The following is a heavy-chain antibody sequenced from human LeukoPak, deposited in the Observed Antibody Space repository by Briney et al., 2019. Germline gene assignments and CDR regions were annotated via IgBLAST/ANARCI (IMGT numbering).Heavy chain of an antibody. CDR3: AREETYGSESPPDY. J-gene: IGHJ4*02. Sequence: ASVKVSCKASGYTFCSYGSSWVRQAPGEGLEWMVWISTHNGNTNYAQKVQGRVTMTTDTSTSTAYMELRSLRSDDTALYYCAREETYGSESPPDYWGQGTLVTVSS. V-gene: IGHV1-18*01. D-gene: IGHD3-10*01. CDR1: GYTFCSYG. CDR2: ISTHNGNT.